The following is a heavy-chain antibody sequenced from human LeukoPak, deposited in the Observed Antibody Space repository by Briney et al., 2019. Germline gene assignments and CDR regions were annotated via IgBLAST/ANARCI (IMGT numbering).Heavy chain of an antibody. Sequence: ASVKVSCKASGYTFTSYDINWVRQATGQGLEWMGWMNPNSGNTGYAQKFQGRVTMTRNTSISTAYMELSSLRSEDTAVYYCARRGSSWAVGLNWFDPWGQGTLVTVSS. CDR1: GYTFTSYD. CDR3: ARRGSSWAVGLNWFDP. CDR2: MNPNSGNT. D-gene: IGHD6-13*01. V-gene: IGHV1-8*01. J-gene: IGHJ5*02.